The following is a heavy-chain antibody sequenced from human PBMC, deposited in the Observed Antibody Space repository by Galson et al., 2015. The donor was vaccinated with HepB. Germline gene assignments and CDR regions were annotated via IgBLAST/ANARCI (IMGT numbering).Heavy chain of an antibody. D-gene: IGHD3-16*01. CDR1: RFTFRNAW. J-gene: IGHJ5*02. CDR3: TTDPDWGSGGARNVDL. Sequence: SLRLSCAASRFTFRNAWMSWVRQAPGKGLEWVGRIKNKADGGTTDYAAPVKGRYTISRDDSKNMLFLQMNSPKTEDTAVYYCTTDPDWGSGGARNVDLWGQGTLVTVSS. V-gene: IGHV3-15*01. CDR2: IKNKADGGTT.